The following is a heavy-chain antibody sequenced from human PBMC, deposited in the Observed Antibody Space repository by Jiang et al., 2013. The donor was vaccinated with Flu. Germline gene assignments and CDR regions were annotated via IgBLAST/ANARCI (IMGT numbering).Heavy chain of an antibody. Sequence: ARLLKPSETLSLTCAVYGGSFSGYYWSWIRQPPGKGLEWIGEINHSGSTNYNPSLKSRVTISVDTSKSQFSLKLSSVTAADTAVYYCARGRPDGNYYDNSGYPYFDYWGQGTLVTVSS. CDR2: INHSGST. D-gene: IGHD3-22*01. CDR3: ARGRPDGNYYDNSGYPYFDY. CDR1: GGSFSGYY. J-gene: IGHJ4*02. V-gene: IGHV4-34*01.